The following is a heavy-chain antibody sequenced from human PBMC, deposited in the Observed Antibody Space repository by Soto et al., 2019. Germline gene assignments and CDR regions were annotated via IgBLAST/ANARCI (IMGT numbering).Heavy chain of an antibody. Sequence: LRLSCAASGFTFSSYGMHWVRQAPGKGLEWVAIISYNTSNKSYADSVRGRFTISRDNSKSTLYLQMNSLRTEDTAVYYCAKEVPTNTLDSWGQGTLVTVSS. CDR3: AKEVPTNTLDS. CDR1: GFTFSSYG. V-gene: IGHV3-30*18. J-gene: IGHJ4*02. CDR2: ISYNTSNK. D-gene: IGHD5-12*01.